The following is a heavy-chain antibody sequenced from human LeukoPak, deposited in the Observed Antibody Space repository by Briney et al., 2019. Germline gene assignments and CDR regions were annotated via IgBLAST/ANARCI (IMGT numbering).Heavy chain of an antibody. CDR3: ARGIMITFGGVIPDPDY. CDR1: GYTFSRYS. J-gene: IGHJ4*02. V-gene: IGHV3-21*01. D-gene: IGHD3-16*02. Sequence: PGGSLRLSCAASGYTFSRYSMNWVRQSTEEGLEWVSSISSSSSYIYYADSVKGRFTISRDNAKNSLYLQMNSLRAEDTAVYYCARGIMITFGGVIPDPDYWGQGTLVTVSS. CDR2: ISSSSSYI.